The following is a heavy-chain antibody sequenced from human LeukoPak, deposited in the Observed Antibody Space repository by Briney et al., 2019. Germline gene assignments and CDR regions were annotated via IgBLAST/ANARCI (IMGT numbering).Heavy chain of an antibody. CDR3: ARAESIAARRYYFDY. CDR2: IYYSGST. CDR1: GGSISSYY. D-gene: IGHD6-6*01. Sequence: SETLSLTCTVSGGSISSYYWSWIRQPPGKGLGWIGYIYYSGSTNYNPSLKSRVTISVDTSKNQFSLKLSSVTAADTAVYYCARAESIAARRYYFDYWGQGTLVTVSS. J-gene: IGHJ4*02. V-gene: IGHV4-59*01.